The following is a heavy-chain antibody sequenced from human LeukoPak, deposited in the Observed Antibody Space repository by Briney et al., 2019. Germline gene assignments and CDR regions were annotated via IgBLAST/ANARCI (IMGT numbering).Heavy chain of an antibody. Sequence: GGSLRLSCAASGFTFSSYAMRWVRQAPGKGLEWVSSITGSGDDTFCADSVKGRFTISRDNSKNTLYLQMNSLRAEDTAVYYCAKGESRPKYYFDYWGQGTLVTVSS. CDR2: ITGSGDDT. CDR1: GFTFSSYA. V-gene: IGHV3-23*01. CDR3: AKGESRPKYYFDY. J-gene: IGHJ4*02. D-gene: IGHD3-10*01.